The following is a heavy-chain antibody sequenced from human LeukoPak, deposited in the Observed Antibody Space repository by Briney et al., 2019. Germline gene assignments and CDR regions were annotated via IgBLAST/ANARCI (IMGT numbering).Heavy chain of an antibody. V-gene: IGHV1-18*01. Sequence: VSVKVSCKASGYTFTSYGISWVRQAPGQGLEWMGWISAYNGNTNYAQKLQGRVTMTTDTSTSTAYMELRSLRSDDTAVYYCARSRNYYGSGSYYNSNFYYFDYWGQGTLVTVSS. D-gene: IGHD3-10*01. CDR3: ARSRNYYGSGSYYNSNFYYFDY. CDR2: ISAYNGNT. CDR1: GYTFTSYG. J-gene: IGHJ4*02.